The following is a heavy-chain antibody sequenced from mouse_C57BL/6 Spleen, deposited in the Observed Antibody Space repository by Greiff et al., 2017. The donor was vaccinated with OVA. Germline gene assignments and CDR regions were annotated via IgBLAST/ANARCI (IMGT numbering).Heavy chain of an antibody. J-gene: IGHJ4*01. D-gene: IGHD2-3*01. Sequence: DVQLQESGPELVKPGASVKMSCKASGYTFTDYNMHWVKQSHGKSLEWIGYINPNNGGTSYNQKFKGKATLTVNQSSSTAYMELRSLTSEDSAVYYCARGLLPYYAMDYWGQGTSVTVSS. V-gene: IGHV1-22*01. CDR3: ARGLLPYYAMDY. CDR1: GYTFTDYN. CDR2: INPNNGGT.